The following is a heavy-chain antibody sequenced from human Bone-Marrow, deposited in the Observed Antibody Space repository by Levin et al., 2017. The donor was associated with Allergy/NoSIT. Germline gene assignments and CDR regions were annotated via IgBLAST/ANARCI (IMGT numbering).Heavy chain of an antibody. CDR1: GYNFDTRW. Sequence: GGSLRLSCKGSGYNFDTRWIGWVRQQPGKGLEWMGDFYPGDSDIRYTPSFQGQFTISVDKSISTAYRRWTSLKASDTAMYYCASGGLSRLGYFESRADYWGQGTQVTVSS. D-gene: IGHD3-9*01. CDR2: FYPGDSDI. J-gene: IGHJ4*02. CDR3: ASGGLSRLGYFESRADY. V-gene: IGHV5-51*01.